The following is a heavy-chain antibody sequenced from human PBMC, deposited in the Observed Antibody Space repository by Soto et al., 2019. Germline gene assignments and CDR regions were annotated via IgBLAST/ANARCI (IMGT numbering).Heavy chain of an antibody. CDR2: INPATGAA. V-gene: IGHV1-2*02. D-gene: IGHD3-3*01. CDR3: ARGGGVGVAGSAAFDM. Sequence: QLHLVQSGAVVKKPGASVTVSCSASGYPVTAYYMHWVRQAPGRGLEWMGGINPATGAAKYTRTFPGRVTMSRDTTTSTVFVEPGGLTSADTAVFYCARGGGVGVAGSAAFDMWGQGTLVTVSS. CDR1: GYPVTAYY. J-gene: IGHJ3*02.